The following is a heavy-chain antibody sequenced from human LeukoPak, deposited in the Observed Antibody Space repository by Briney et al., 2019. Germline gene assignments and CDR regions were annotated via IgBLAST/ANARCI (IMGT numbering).Heavy chain of an antibody. CDR2: ISSSSSTI. CDR1: GFTFSSYS. CDR3: AREGDIVATYDYYYGMDV. Sequence: PGGSLRLSCAASGFTFSSYSMNWVRQAPGKGLEWVSYISSSSSTIYYADSVKGRFTISRDNAKNSLYLQMNSLRAEDTAVYYCAREGDIVATYDYYYGMDVWGQGTTVTVSS. D-gene: IGHD5-12*01. J-gene: IGHJ6*02. V-gene: IGHV3-48*04.